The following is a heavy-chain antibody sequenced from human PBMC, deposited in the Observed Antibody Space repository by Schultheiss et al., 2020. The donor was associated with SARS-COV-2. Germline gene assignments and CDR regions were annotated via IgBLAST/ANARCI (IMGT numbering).Heavy chain of an antibody. CDR3: ARDRGSGYGHFDY. CDR2: IYATGST. Sequence: SETLSLTCTVSGGSISSYYWSWIRQPAGKGLEWIGRIYATGSTNYNPSLKSRVTISVDTSKNQFSLKVNSVTAADTAMYYCARDRGSGYGHFDYWGQGTLVTVSS. CDR1: GGSISSYY. D-gene: IGHD5-12*01. V-gene: IGHV4-4*07. J-gene: IGHJ4*02.